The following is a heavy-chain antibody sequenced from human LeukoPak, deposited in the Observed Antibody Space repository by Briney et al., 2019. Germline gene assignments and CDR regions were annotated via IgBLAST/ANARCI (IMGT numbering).Heavy chain of an antibody. CDR1: GFTFSSYA. V-gene: IGHV3-23*01. CDR2: ISGSGGST. Sequence: PGGSLRLSCAASGFTFSSYAMSWVRQAPGKGLEWVSAISGSGGSTYYADSVKGRFTISRDNSKNTLYLQMNSLRAEDTAVYYCAKRYCSSTSWSHAFDIWGQGTMVTVSS. CDR3: AKRYCSSTSWSHAFDI. J-gene: IGHJ3*02. D-gene: IGHD2-2*01.